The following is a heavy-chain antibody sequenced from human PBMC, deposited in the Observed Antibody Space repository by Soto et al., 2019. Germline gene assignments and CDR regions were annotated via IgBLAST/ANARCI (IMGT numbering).Heavy chain of an antibody. D-gene: IGHD2-2*01. V-gene: IGHV3-21*06. Sequence: GVSLRLSCFASGFSFRTHTLVWVRQPPGKALEWVSYISTGVTYLEYAHSVKGRFTIARGDAADSVFLQMNSLKGDDTAVYYCVKGGEDITSPYGMDVWGQGTTVTVSS. CDR2: ISTGVTYL. J-gene: IGHJ6*02. CDR1: GFSFRTHT. CDR3: VKGGEDITSPYGMDV.